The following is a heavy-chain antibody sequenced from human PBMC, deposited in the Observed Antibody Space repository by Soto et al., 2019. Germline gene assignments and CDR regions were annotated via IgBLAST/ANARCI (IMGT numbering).Heavy chain of an antibody. CDR1: GYTFTSYT. V-gene: IGHV1-3*01. CDR2: TNAGNGNK. Sequence: QVQLVQSGAEVKKPGASVKVSCQASGYTFTSYTLHWVRQAPGQGPEWMGWTNAGNGNKKYSQRFQGRLTITSDRAASTAYMELGSPNFEGTAGYYCARGGGWVGDPSFDSWGQGTLVTVSS. D-gene: IGHD3-10*01. J-gene: IGHJ4*02. CDR3: ARGGGWVGDPSFDS.